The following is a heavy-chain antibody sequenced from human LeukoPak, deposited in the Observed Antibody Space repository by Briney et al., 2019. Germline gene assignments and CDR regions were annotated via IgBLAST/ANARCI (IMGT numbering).Heavy chain of an antibody. CDR2: IDPSDSYT. V-gene: IGHV5-10-1*01. CDR1: GYSFTSYW. Sequence: GESLQISCQGSGYSFTSYWISWVRQMPGKGLEWMGRIDPSDSYTNYSPSFQGHVTISADKSISTAYLQWSSLKASDTAMYYCARRPDCGGDCYEFDYWGQGTLVTVSS. D-gene: IGHD2-21*02. J-gene: IGHJ4*02. CDR3: ARRPDCGGDCYEFDY.